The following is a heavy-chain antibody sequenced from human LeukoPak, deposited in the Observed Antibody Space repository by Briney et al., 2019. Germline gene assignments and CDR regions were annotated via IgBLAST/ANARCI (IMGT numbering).Heavy chain of an antibody. V-gene: IGHV4-61*02. CDR2: INTSGST. D-gene: IGHD6-13*01. J-gene: IGHJ4*02. CDR1: AGSISSGSYF. Sequence: SETLSLTCTVSAGSISSGSYFWTWIRQPAGKGLEWTGGINTSGSTNYNPSLKSRVTISVDTSKNQYSLKLSSVTAADTAVFYCAREGYTSSWYSGYYYFDYWGQGTLVTVSS. CDR3: AREGYTSSWYSGYYYFDY.